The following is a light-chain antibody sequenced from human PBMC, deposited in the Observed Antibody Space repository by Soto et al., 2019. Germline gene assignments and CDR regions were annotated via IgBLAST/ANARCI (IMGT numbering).Light chain of an antibody. Sequence: EIVLTHSPATLSLSPGERATLSCRASQSVSSYLAWYQQKPGQAPRLLIYDASNRATGIPARFSGSGSGTDFTLTISSLEPEDFAVYYCQQRSNWPRPFGQGTRLEIK. CDR3: QQRSNWPRP. V-gene: IGKV3-11*01. J-gene: IGKJ5*01. CDR2: DAS. CDR1: QSVSSY.